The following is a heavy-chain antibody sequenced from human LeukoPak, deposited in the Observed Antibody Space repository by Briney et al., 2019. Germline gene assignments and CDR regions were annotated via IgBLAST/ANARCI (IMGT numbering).Heavy chain of an antibody. CDR3: ARGGDCSSTSCYRWSNWFDP. CDR1: GGSFSGYY. D-gene: IGHD2-2*01. Sequence: PSETLSLTCAVYGGSFSGYYWSWIRQPPGKGLEWIGEINHSGSTNYNPSLKSRVTISVDTSKNQFSLKLSSVTAADTAVYHCARGGDCSSTSCYRWSNWFDPWGQGTLVTVSS. J-gene: IGHJ5*02. CDR2: INHSGST. V-gene: IGHV4-34*01.